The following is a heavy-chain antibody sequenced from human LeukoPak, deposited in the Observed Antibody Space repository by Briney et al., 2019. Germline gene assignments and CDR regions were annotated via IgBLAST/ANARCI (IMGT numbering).Heavy chain of an antibody. CDR2: ISGSGGST. V-gene: IGHV3-23*01. J-gene: IGHJ4*02. D-gene: IGHD2-21*01. CDR1: GFTFSSYG. CDR3: AKAPVTSCRGAYCYPFDY. Sequence: GGSLRLSCAASGFTFSSYGLSWVRQAPGKGLEWVSGISGSGGSTYYADSVRGRFTISRDSSKNTLYLQMNSLRAEDAAVYYCAKAPVTSCRGAYCYPFDYWGQGTLVTVSS.